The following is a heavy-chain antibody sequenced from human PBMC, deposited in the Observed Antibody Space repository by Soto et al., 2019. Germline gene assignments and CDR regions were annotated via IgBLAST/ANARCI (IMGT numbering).Heavy chain of an antibody. CDR3: ARPGYTSGVEF. V-gene: IGHV5-51*03. Sequence: EVQLVQSGAEVKKPGESLKISCKGSGYSFITNWIGWVRQMPGKGLEWMGIIFPADSDTRYSPSFQGQVTIPADKSISTAYLQWSSLKASDTAMYYCARPGYTSGVEFWGQGTLITVSS. D-gene: IGHD2-15*01. CDR1: GYSFITNW. CDR2: IFPADSDT. J-gene: IGHJ4*02.